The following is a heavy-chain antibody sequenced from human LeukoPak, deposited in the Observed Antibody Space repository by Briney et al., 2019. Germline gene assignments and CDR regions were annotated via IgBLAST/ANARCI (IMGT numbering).Heavy chain of an antibody. CDR3: ARDWATALDY. Sequence: GGSLRLSCAASGFTFSSYWMSWVRQAPGKGLEWVAVISYDGSNKYYADSVKGRFTISRDNSKNTLYLQMNSLRAEDTAVYYCARDWATALDYWGQGTLVTVSS. V-gene: IGHV3-30-3*01. D-gene: IGHD5-12*01. CDR2: ISYDGSNK. J-gene: IGHJ4*02. CDR1: GFTFSSYW.